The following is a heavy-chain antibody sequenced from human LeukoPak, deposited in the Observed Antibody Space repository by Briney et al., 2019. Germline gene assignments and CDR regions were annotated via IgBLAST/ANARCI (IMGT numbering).Heavy chain of an antibody. CDR3: ASGGLVSRYLDH. J-gene: IGHJ4*02. D-gene: IGHD3-9*01. CDR1: GGFISSSTW. V-gene: IGHV4-4*02. Sequence: SETLSLTCAVSGGFISSSTWWTWVRLPPGKGLEWIGEVFHSGSTNLNPSLKSRLTLSVDESKHEFSLKLTSVTAADTAVYYCASGGLVSRYLDHWGQGTLVTVSS. CDR2: VFHSGST.